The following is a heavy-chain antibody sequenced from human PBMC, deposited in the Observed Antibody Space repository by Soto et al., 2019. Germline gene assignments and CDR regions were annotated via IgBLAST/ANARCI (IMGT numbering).Heavy chain of an antibody. J-gene: IGHJ4*02. Sequence: QVQLQESGPGLVKPSQTLSLTCTVSGGSISSGDYYWSWIRQPPGKGLEWIGYIYYSGSTYYNPSLKSRVTISVDPSXNQFSLKXXXVTXADTAVYYCASVSLDSSGNNDYWGQGTLVTVSS. D-gene: IGHD3-22*01. CDR1: GGSISSGDYY. CDR3: ASVSLDSSGNNDY. CDR2: IYYSGST. V-gene: IGHV4-30-4*01.